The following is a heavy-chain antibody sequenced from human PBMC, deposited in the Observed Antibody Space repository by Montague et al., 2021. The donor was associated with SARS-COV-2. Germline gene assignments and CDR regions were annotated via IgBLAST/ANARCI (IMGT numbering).Heavy chain of an antibody. CDR1: GGSFSGYY. CDR2: INHSGST. CDR3: ARMRAVLLWFGESTYFDY. Sequence: SETLSLTCAVYGGSFSGYYWSWIRQPPGKGLEWIGEINHSGSTNYNPPLKSRVTISVDTSKNQFSLKLSSVTAADTAVYYCARMRAVLLWFGESTYFDYWGQGTLVTVSS. V-gene: IGHV4-34*01. D-gene: IGHD3-10*01. J-gene: IGHJ4*02.